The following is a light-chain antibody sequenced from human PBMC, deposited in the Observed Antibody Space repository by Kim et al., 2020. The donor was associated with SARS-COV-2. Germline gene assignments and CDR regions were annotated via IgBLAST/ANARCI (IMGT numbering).Light chain of an antibody. Sequence: SYELTQPPSVSVSPGQTASITCSGDKLGDKYACWYQQKPGQSPVLVTYQDSKRPSGIPERFSGSNSGNTATLTISGTQAMDEADYYCQAWDSSTFYVFGTGTKVTVL. CDR2: QDS. CDR1: KLGDKY. CDR3: QAWDSSTFYV. J-gene: IGLJ1*01. V-gene: IGLV3-1*01.